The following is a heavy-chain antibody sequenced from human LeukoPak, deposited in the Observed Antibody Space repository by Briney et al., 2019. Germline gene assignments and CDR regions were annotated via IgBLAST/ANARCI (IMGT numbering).Heavy chain of an antibody. D-gene: IGHD1-26*01. CDR2: VYSSGST. CDR1: GFTFDDYA. J-gene: IGHJ4*02. CDR3: ARGATPTKFEY. V-gene: IGHV4-59*01. Sequence: PGGSLRLSCAASGFTFDDYAMHWVRQPPGKGPEWIGYVYSSGSTNYNPSLKSRLTISIDTSKNQFSLKLRSVTAADTAVYYCARGATPTKFEYWGQGTLVTVSS.